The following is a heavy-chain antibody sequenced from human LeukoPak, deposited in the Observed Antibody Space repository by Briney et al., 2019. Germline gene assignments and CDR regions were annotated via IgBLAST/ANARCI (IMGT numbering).Heavy chain of an antibody. J-gene: IGHJ4*02. V-gene: IGHV5-10-1*01. Sequence: GESLKISCKGSGYSFTSYWISWVRQMPGKGLEWMGRIDPSDSYTNYSPSFQGHVTISADKSISTAYLQWSSLKASDTAMYYCARQDCSSTSCYHYFDYWGQGTLVTVSS. CDR1: GYSFTSYW. CDR2: IDPSDSYT. D-gene: IGHD2-2*01. CDR3: ARQDCSSTSCYHYFDY.